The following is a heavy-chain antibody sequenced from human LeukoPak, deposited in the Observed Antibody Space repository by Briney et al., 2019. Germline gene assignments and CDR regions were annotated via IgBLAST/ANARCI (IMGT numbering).Heavy chain of an antibody. CDR2: ISGSGSNT. V-gene: IGHV3-23*01. CDR3: AKDIYGSGSYGYFDY. D-gene: IGHD3-10*01. Sequence: GGSLRLSCAPSGFTFSSYAMSWVRQAPGRGLEWVSPISGSGSNTYYAESVKGRFTISRDNSKSTLDLQMSSLRVEDTAVYYCAKDIYGSGSYGYFDYWGQGTLVTVSS. CDR1: GFTFSSYA. J-gene: IGHJ4*02.